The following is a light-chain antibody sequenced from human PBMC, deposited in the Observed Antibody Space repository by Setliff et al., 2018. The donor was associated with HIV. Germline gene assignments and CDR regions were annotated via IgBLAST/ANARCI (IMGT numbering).Light chain of an antibody. V-gene: IGLV2-14*02. Sequence: QSALAQPASVSGSPGQSITISCTGTSSDVGSYNLVSWYLQHPGKAPKLMIYDVSNRPSGVSNRFSGSKSGNTASLTISGLQAEDEADYYCSSYTSSSTLVFGGGTKVTVL. CDR1: SSDVGSYNL. CDR2: DVS. CDR3: SSYTSSSTLV. J-gene: IGLJ3*02.